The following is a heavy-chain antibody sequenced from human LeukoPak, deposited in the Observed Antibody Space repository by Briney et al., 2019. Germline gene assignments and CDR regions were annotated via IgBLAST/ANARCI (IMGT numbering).Heavy chain of an antibody. CDR2: INGDGTIT. D-gene: IGHD6-19*01. Sequence: GGSLRLSCAASGFTFSSYWMHWVRQAPGKGLVWVSRINGDGTITSYADSVKGRFTISRDNAKNTLYLQMNSLRVEDTALYYCARGYGSSGNEKIFDYWGQGTLVTVSS. CDR1: GFTFSSYW. J-gene: IGHJ4*02. CDR3: ARGYGSSGNEKIFDY. V-gene: IGHV3-74*01.